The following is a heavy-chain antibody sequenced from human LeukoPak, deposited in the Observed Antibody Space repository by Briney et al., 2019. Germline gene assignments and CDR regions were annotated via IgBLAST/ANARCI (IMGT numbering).Heavy chain of an antibody. J-gene: IGHJ2*01. V-gene: IGHV4-31*03. D-gene: IGHD3-3*01. Sequence: PSEALSLTCTVSGGSISSGGYWWSWIRQYPGKGLEGIGYIYYSGSIYYNPSLRSRVTMSVDTSQNQYSLKLNSVTAADTAVYYCARAIVTPSGYVWYFDLWGRGTLVTVSS. CDR1: GGSISSGGYW. CDR2: IYYSGSI. CDR3: ARAIVTPSGYVWYFDL.